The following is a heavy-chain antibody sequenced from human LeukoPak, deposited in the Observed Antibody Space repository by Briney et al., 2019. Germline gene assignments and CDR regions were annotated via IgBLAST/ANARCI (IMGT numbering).Heavy chain of an antibody. J-gene: IGHJ4*02. D-gene: IGHD1-1*01. CDR1: EFTFTNFW. CDR2: TNRDGSEK. CDR3: AKGISADGYNFERGADY. V-gene: IGHV3-7*03. Sequence: PGGSLRLSCAASEFTFTNFWMSWVRQAPGKGLEWVANTNRDGSEKYYVDSVKGRVTISRDNSKNTIFLQMNSLRVEDTAVYYCAKGISADGYNFERGADYWGQGAQVIVSS.